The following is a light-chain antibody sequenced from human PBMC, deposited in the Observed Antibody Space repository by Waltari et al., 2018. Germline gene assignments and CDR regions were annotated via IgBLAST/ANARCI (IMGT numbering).Light chain of an antibody. CDR1: QTITKRY. Sequence: EVVLTQSPGTLSLSPGEKATLSCRASQTITKRYLAWYQQKPGQAPRLLIYGASSRAAGIPDRFSGSGSGTDFTLTINRLEPDDFAVYYCQQYGSSILYTFGQGTKLEIK. CDR3: QQYGSSILYT. CDR2: GAS. J-gene: IGKJ2*01. V-gene: IGKV3-20*01.